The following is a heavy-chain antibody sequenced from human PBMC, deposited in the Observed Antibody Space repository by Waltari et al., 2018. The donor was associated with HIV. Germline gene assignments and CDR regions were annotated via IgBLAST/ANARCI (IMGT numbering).Heavy chain of an antibody. CDR1: GYTFTSYE. D-gene: IGHD3-10*01. CDR3: ARRYDSGTNIAGY. J-gene: IGHJ4*02. V-gene: IGHV1-8*01. Sequence: QVQLVQSGAEVKKPGASVKVSCKASGYTFTSYEINWVRPATGQGLEWMGWMNPNSGNTGYAQKFQGRVTMTRNTSISTAYMELSGLRSEDTAVYYCARRYDSGTNIAGYWGQGTLVTVSS. CDR2: MNPNSGNT.